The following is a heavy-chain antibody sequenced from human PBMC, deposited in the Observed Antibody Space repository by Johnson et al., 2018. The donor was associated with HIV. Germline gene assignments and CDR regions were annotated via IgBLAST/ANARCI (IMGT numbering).Heavy chain of an antibody. D-gene: IGHD6-6*01. CDR2: INWNGGST. V-gene: IGHV3-20*04. Sequence: VQLVESGGGVVQPGRSLRLSCAASGFTFNSYGMSWVRQAPGKGLEWVSGINWNGGSTGYADSVKGRFTISRDNAKNSLYLQMNSLRAEDTAVYYCARPDSSSARAHDAFDIWGQGTMVTVSS. CDR1: GFTFNSYG. J-gene: IGHJ3*02. CDR3: ARPDSSSARAHDAFDI.